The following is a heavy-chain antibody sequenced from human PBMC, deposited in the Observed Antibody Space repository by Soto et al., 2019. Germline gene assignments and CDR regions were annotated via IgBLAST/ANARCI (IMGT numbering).Heavy chain of an antibody. CDR3: ARLCGFYQSLDS. CDR1: GGSISSYY. Sequence: QVHLQESGPGLVKPSETLSLTCTVSGGSISSYYWSWIRQPPGKGLEWIGYIYYTGTTTYNPSIKSRFXXXVXXSKNQFSLNLTSVSAADTAVYYCARLCGFYQSLDSWGQGTLVTVSS. V-gene: IGHV4-59*08. CDR2: IYYTGTT. D-gene: IGHD3-22*01. J-gene: IGHJ5*01.